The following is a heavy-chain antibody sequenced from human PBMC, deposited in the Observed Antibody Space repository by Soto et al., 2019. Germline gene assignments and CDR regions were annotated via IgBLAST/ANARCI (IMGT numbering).Heavy chain of an antibody. V-gene: IGHV4-34*01. CDR2: INHSGST. CDR3: ARGRIQLWLHPAYYYCYYGMDV. CDR1: GGSFSGYY. Sequence: PSETLSLTCAVYGGSFSGYYWSWIRQPPGKGLEWIGEINHSGSTNYNPSLKSRVTISVDTSKNQFSLKLSSVTAADTAVYYCARGRIQLWLHPAYYYCYYGMDVWGQGTTVTVSS. D-gene: IGHD5-18*01. J-gene: IGHJ6*02.